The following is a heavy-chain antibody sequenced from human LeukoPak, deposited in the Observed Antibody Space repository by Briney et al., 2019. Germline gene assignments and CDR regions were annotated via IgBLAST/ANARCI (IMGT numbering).Heavy chain of an antibody. CDR1: GYTFTSYG. CDR3: ARDYDSSGYPSPHFDY. V-gene: IGHV1-18*01. J-gene: IGHJ4*02. CDR2: ISAYNGNT. D-gene: IGHD3-22*01. Sequence: ASVKVSCKASGYTFTSYGISWVRQAPGQGLEWMGWISAYNGNTNYAQKLQGRVTMTTDTSTSTAYMELRSLRSDDTALYYCARDYDSSGYPSPHFDYWGQGTLVTVSS.